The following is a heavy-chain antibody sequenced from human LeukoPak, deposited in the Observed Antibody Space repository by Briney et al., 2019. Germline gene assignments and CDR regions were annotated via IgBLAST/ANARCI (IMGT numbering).Heavy chain of an antibody. V-gene: IGHV3-74*01. D-gene: IGHD2-15*01. CDR2: ISHDGSVT. Sequence: GGSLRLSCGASGFTFGRYVMHWVRQPPGKGLEWVSRISHDGSVTNYADSVKGRFTVSRDNAKNTVYLQLNTVRVEDTAVYYCARGRCSGGSCYFDYWGQGTLVTVSS. J-gene: IGHJ4*02. CDR3: ARGRCSGGSCYFDY. CDR1: GFTFGRYV.